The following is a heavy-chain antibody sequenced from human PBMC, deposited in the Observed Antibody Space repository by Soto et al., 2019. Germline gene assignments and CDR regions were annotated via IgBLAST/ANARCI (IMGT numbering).Heavy chain of an antibody. CDR1: GYTFTCYH. CDR2: INPHSGGT. CDR3: AAGGTGGIDNWFDP. D-gene: IGHD1-1*01. V-gene: IGHV1-2*02. J-gene: IGHJ5*02. Sequence: ASVEVSCQTSGYTFTCYHIHFVRQALGQGLEWMGWINPHSGGTNYAQEFRGRFTITRDMSTSTAYMELRSLRSEDTAVYYCAAGGTGGIDNWFDPWGQGTQVTVSS.